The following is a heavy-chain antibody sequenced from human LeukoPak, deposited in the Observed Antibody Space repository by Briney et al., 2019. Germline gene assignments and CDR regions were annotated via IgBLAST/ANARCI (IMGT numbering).Heavy chain of an antibody. CDR2: ISYDGSNK. J-gene: IGHJ6*02. CDR3: AKDRVGCSTSCYRGYYNYYYGMDV. Sequence: QPGGSLRLSCAASGFTFSSYGMHWVRQAPGKGLEWVAVISYDGSNKYYADSVKGRFTISRDNSKNTLYLQMNSLRAEDTAVYYCAKDRVGCSTSCYRGYYNYYYGMDVWGQGTTVTVSS. V-gene: IGHV3-30*18. CDR1: GFTFSSYG. D-gene: IGHD2-2*02.